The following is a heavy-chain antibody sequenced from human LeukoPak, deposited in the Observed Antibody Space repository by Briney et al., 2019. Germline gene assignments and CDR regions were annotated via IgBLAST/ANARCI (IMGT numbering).Heavy chain of an antibody. D-gene: IGHD3-16*02. CDR2: INPNSGGT. V-gene: IGHV1-2*02. CDR1: GYTFTGYY. Sequence: GASVKVSCKASGYTFTGYYMHWVRQAPGQGLEWMGWINPNSGGTNYAQKFQGRVTMTRDTSISTAYMELSRLRSDDTAVYYCARDRIRRAYYDYVWGSYRYTELDYWGQGTLVTVSS. CDR3: ARDRIRRAYYDYVWGSYRYTELDY. J-gene: IGHJ4*02.